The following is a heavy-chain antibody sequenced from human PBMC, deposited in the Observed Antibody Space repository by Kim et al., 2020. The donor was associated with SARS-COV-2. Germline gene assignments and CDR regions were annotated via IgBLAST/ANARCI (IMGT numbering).Heavy chain of an antibody. CDR3: ARNTEYSYGSVGYYFDY. CDR2: ISSSGSTI. V-gene: IGHV3-48*03. J-gene: IGHJ4*02. CDR1: GFTFSSYE. D-gene: IGHD5-18*01. Sequence: GGSLRLSCAASGFTFSSYEMNWVRQAPGKGLEWVSYISSSGSTIYYADSVKGRFTISRDNAKNSLYLQMNSTRAEDTAVYYCARNTEYSYGSVGYYFDYWGQGTLVTVSS.